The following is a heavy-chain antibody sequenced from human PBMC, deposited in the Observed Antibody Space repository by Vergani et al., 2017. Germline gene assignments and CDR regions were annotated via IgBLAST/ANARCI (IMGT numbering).Heavy chain of an antibody. CDR1: GGSISSSSYY. CDR3: ARSRGTMRVVVPFDY. Sequence: QVQLQESGPGLVKPSETLSLTCTVSGGSISSSSYYWGWIRQPPGKGLEWIGSIYYSGSTYYNPSLKSRVTISVDTSKNQFSLKLSSVTAADTAVYYCARSRGTMRVVVPFDYWGQGTLVTVSS. D-gene: IGHD3-22*01. J-gene: IGHJ4*02. CDR2: IYYSGST. V-gene: IGHV4-39*07.